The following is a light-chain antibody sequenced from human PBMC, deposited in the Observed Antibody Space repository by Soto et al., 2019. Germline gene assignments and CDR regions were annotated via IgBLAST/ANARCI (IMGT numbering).Light chain of an antibody. CDR3: QQYYTTPLT. J-gene: IGKJ5*01. Sequence: DIVMTQTPDSLAVSLGERATIDCRSSQSGSYIANNKTYLSWYQQKPGQPPKLLIYWAYARQSGVPDRFSGSGSGTFFSLTITSLQAGDVAVYYCQQYYTTPLTFGQGTRLEIK. V-gene: IGKV4-1*01. CDR1: QSGSYIANNKTY. CDR2: WAY.